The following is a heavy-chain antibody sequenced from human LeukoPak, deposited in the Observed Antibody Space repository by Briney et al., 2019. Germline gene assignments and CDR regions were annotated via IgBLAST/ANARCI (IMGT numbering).Heavy chain of an antibody. Sequence: SETLSLTCTVSGGSISSYYWSWIRQPPGKGLEWIGYIYYSGSTNYNPSLKSRVTISVDTSKNQFSLKLSSVTAADTAVYYCARDAXGGXGXXXXGFDYWGQGXLVTVS. V-gene: IGHV4-59*01. J-gene: IGHJ4*02. CDR1: GGSISSYY. D-gene: IGHD3-16*01. CDR2: IYYSGST. CDR3: ARDAXGGXGXXXXGFDY.